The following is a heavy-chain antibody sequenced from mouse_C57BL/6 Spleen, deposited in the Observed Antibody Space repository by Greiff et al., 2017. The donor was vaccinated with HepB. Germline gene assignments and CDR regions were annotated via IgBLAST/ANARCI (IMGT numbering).Heavy chain of an antibody. D-gene: IGHD4-1*01. J-gene: IGHJ4*01. CDR3: ARETGTDYYAMDY. CDR1: GYTFTDYY. Sequence: VQLQQSGPVLVKPGASVKMSCKASGYTFTDYYMNWVKQSHGKSLEWIGVINPYNGGTSYNQKFKGKATLTVDKSSSTAYMELNSLTSEDSAVYYCARETGTDYYAMDYWGQGTSVTVSS. CDR2: INPYNGGT. V-gene: IGHV1-19*01.